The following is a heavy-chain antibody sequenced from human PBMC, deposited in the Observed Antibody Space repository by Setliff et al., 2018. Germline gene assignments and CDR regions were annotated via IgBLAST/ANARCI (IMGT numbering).Heavy chain of an antibody. V-gene: IGHV3-7*03. CDR2: IKQDGSEK. CDR1: GFTFSSYW. J-gene: IGHJ6*02. Sequence: GGSLRLSCAASGFTFSSYWMSWVRQAPGKGLEWVANIKQDGSEKYHVDSVMGRFTISRDNAKNTLYLQMNSLRAEDRAVYYCAKDASYSSRWYHYYYGMGVWGQGTTVTVSS. D-gene: IGHD6-13*01. CDR3: AKDASYSSRWYHYYYGMGV.